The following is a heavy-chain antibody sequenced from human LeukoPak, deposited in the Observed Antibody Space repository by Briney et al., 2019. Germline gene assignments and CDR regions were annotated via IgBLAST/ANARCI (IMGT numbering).Heavy chain of an antibody. Sequence: AGGSLKISFKGSGYSFTSYWLGWVRQIPGKGLEVVGSIYPGYSDTRYSPSFQGQVTISADTSISTAYLQWSTLTASDTAMYYCARLPSINPEFDYWGQGTLVTVSS. CDR3: ARLPSINPEFDY. D-gene: IGHD2-21*01. J-gene: IGHJ4*02. CDR2: IYPGYSDT. CDR1: GYSFTSYW. V-gene: IGHV5-51*01.